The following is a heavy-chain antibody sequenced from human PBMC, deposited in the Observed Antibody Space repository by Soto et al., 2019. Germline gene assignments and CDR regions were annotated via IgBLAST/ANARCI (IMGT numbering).Heavy chain of an antibody. J-gene: IGHJ4*02. D-gene: IGHD3-22*01. V-gene: IGHV1-18*01. Sequence: ASVKVSCKASGYTFTSYGISWVRQAPGQGLEWMGWISAYNGNTNYAQKLQGRVTMTTDTSTSTAYMELRSLRSDDTAVYYCARDFYDSSGHEPFDYWGQGTLVTVSS. CDR3: ARDFYDSSGHEPFDY. CDR1: GYTFTSYG. CDR2: ISAYNGNT.